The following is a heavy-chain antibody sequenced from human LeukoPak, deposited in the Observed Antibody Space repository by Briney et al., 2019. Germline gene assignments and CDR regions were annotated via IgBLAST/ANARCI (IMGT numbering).Heavy chain of an antibody. CDR3: AKVRGMIFGVALPPDV. V-gene: IGHV3-23*01. CDR1: GFTFSRYV. CDR2: ISDGGTNT. D-gene: IGHD3/OR15-3a*01. J-gene: IGHJ6*04. Sequence: GGSLRLSCAASGFTFSRYVMSWVRQAPGKGLGWVSAISDGGTNTYYADSVKGRFTISRDNSKNTLYLQMNSLRAEDTAVYYCAKVRGMIFGVALPPDVWGKGTTVTVSS.